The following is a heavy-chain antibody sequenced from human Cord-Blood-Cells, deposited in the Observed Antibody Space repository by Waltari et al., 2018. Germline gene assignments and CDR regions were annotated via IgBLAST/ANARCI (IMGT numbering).Heavy chain of an antibody. Sequence: QVQLVQSGAEVKKPGSSVKVSCKASGGTFSSYAISWVRQAPGQGLEWMGGIIPLFGTANYAQKFQGRVTITADESTSTAYMELSSLRSEDTAVYYCARDGKGDFWSGYYTRYYYYGMDVWGQGTTVTVSS. J-gene: IGHJ6*02. D-gene: IGHD3-3*01. CDR2: IIPLFGTA. CDR3: ARDGKGDFWSGYYTRYYYYGMDV. V-gene: IGHV1-69*12. CDR1: GGTFSSYA.